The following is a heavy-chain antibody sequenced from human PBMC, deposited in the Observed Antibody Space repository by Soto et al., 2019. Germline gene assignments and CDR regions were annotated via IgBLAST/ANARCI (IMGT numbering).Heavy chain of an antibody. CDR2: IYHSGTT. D-gene: IGHD3-16*02. CDR3: VKWGYPARQAFAV. Sequence: PSATLSLTCAVSGDSISSGYYWAWIRQPPGKGLEWIGSIYHSGTTYYNPSLESRVTISVDTSKNQFSLKLSSVTAADTAVYYCVKWGYPARQAFAVSGQRKIVTVSS. CDR1: GDSISSGYY. J-gene: IGHJ3*01. V-gene: IGHV4-38-2*01.